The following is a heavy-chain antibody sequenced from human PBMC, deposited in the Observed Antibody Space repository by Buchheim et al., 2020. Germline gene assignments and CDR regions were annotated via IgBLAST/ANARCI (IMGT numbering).Heavy chain of an antibody. J-gene: IGHJ6*02. CDR1: GGSISSGDYY. CDR2: IYYNGST. D-gene: IGHD2-2*01. Sequence: QVQLQESGPGLVKPSQTLSLTCTVSGGSISSGDYYWSWIRQPPGKGLEWIGYIYYNGSTYYNPSLKSRLTISVDPSKNQSSLKLRSVTAADTAMYYCARGEQYCSSTNCYRDYYGMDVWGQGTT. V-gene: IGHV4-30-4*01. CDR3: ARGEQYCSSTNCYRDYYGMDV.